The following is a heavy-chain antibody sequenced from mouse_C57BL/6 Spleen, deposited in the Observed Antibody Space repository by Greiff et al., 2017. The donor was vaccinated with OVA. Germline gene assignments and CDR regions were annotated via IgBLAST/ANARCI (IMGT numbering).Heavy chain of an antibody. CDR3: ARYGLRYAMDY. CDR1: GFTFTDYY. V-gene: IGHV7-3*01. D-gene: IGHD1-3*01. J-gene: IGHJ4*01. CDR2: IRNKANGYTT. Sequence: EVHLVESGGGLVQPGGSLSLSCAASGFTFTDYYMSWVRQPPGKALEWLGFIRNKANGYTTEYSASVKGRFTISRDNSQSILYLQMNALRAEDSATYYCARYGLRYAMDYWGQGTSVTVSS.